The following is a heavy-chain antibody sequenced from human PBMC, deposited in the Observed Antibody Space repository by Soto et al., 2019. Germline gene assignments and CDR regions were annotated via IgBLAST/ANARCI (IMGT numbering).Heavy chain of an antibody. Sequence: SVKVSCKASGGTFSSYAISWVRQAPGQGLEWMGGIIPIFGTANYAQKFQGRVTITADESTSTAYMELSSLRSEDTAVYYCASRMTTVVSFDYWGQGTLVTVSS. CDR3: ASRMTTVVSFDY. D-gene: IGHD4-17*01. CDR1: GGTFSSYA. V-gene: IGHV1-69*13. CDR2: IIPIFGTA. J-gene: IGHJ4*02.